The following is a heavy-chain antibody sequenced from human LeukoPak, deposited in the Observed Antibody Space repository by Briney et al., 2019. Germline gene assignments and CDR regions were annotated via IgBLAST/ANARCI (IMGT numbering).Heavy chain of an antibody. CDR1: GGSISSYY. CDR3: ARVCRDYYGSGSYCWDY. J-gene: IGHJ4*02. Sequence: PSETLSLTCTVSGGSISSYYWSWIRQPPGEGLEWIGYIYYSGSTNYNPSLKSRVTISVDTSKNQFSLKLSSVTAADTAVYYCARVCRDYYGSGSYCWDYWGQGTLVTVSS. CDR2: IYYSGST. D-gene: IGHD3-10*01. V-gene: IGHV4-59*01.